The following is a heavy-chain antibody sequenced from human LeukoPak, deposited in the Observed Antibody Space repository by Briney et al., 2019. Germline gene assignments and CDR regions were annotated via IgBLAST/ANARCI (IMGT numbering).Heavy chain of an antibody. CDR3: ARSFQWLRSGYFQH. CDR2: INHSGST. D-gene: IGHD6-19*01. Sequence: SETLSLTCAVYGGSFSGYYWSWIRQPPGKGLEWIGEINHSGSTNYNPSLKSRVTISVDTSKNQFSLKLSSVTAADTAVYYCARSFQWLRSGYFQHWGQGTLVTVSS. V-gene: IGHV4-34*01. J-gene: IGHJ1*01. CDR1: GGSFSGYY.